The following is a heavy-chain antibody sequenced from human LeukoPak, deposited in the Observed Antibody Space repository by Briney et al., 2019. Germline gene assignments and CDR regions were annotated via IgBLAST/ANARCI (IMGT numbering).Heavy chain of an antibody. CDR3: AREEEVPVYYYYYGMDV. J-gene: IGHJ6*02. D-gene: IGHD3-10*01. V-gene: IGHV1-46*01. CDR1: GYTFTSYY. CDR2: INPSGGST. Sequence: GASVKVSCKASGYTFTSYYMHWVRQAPGQGLEWMGIINPSGGSTGYAQKFQGRVTMTRDTSTSTVYMELSSLRSEDTAVYYCAREEEVPVYYYYYGMDVWGQGTTVTVSS.